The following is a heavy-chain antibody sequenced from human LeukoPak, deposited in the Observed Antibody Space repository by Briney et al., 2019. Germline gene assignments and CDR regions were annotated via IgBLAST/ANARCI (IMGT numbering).Heavy chain of an antibody. CDR3: ASSIGYSSGWPNDY. CDR1: GGSFSGYY. J-gene: IGHJ4*02. Sequence: SETLSLTCAVYGGSFSGYYWSWIRQPPGKGLEWIGEINHSGSTNYNPSLTSRVTISVDTSKNQFSLKLSSVTAADTAVYYCASSIGYSSGWPNDYWGQGTLVTVSS. D-gene: IGHD6-19*01. V-gene: IGHV4-34*01. CDR2: INHSGST.